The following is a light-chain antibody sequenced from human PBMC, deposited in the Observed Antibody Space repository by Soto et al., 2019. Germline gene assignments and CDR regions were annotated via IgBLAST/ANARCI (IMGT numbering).Light chain of an antibody. CDR3: QQYGSSPPSLP. J-gene: IGKJ5*01. CDR1: QSVSSSY. Sequence: EIVLTQSPGTLSLSPGERATLSCRASQSVSSSYLAWYQQKPGQAPRLLIYGASSRATGIPDRFSGSGSGTHFTLTISRLEPEDSAVYYCQQYGSSPPSLPFGEGTQLEIK. CDR2: GAS. V-gene: IGKV3-20*01.